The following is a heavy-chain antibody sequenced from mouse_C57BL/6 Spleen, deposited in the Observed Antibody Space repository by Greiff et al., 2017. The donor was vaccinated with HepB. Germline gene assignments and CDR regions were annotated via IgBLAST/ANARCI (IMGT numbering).Heavy chain of an antibody. Sequence: EVQLVESGGGLVKPGGSLKLSCAASGFTFSSYAMSWVRQTPEKRLEWVATISDGGSYTYYPDNVKGRFTISRDNAKNNLYLQMSHLKSEDTAMYYCARDQDGYYVGAMDYWGQGTSVTVSS. D-gene: IGHD2-3*01. J-gene: IGHJ4*01. V-gene: IGHV5-4*01. CDR2: ISDGGSYT. CDR3: ARDQDGYYVGAMDY. CDR1: GFTFSSYA.